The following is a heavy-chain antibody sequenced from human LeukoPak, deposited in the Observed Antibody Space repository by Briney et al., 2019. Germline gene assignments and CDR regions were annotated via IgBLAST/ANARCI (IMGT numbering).Heavy chain of an antibody. D-gene: IGHD5-12*01. Sequence: SETLSLICTVSGGSVSTYYWNWIRQPPGKGLEWIGYIYHSGSTKYNPSLKSRITISVDTSKNQFSLEVSSVTAADTAVYYCARGGYSGLDYSIWGQGTLVTVSS. J-gene: IGHJ4*02. V-gene: IGHV4-59*02. CDR3: ARGGYSGLDYSI. CDR2: IYHSGST. CDR1: GGSVSTYY.